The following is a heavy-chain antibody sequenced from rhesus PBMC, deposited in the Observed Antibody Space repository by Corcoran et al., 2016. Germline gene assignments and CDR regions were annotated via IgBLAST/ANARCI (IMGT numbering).Heavy chain of an antibody. CDR3: ARFGASWRGSWNPGGADAFDF. Sequence: QLQLQESGPGLVKPSETLSLTCAVSGGSISSNYWSWIRQPPGKGLAWIGRISGSGGSTDYNPSLTSRVTISTDTSKSQFSLKLSSVTGADTAVYYGARFGASWRGSWNPGGADAFDFWGQGLRVTVSS. J-gene: IGHJ3*01. CDR2: ISGSGGST. V-gene: IGHV4-173*01. CDR1: GGSISSNY. D-gene: IGHD6-25*01.